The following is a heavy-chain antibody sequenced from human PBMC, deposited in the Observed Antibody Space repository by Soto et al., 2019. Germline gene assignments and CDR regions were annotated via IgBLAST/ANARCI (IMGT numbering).Heavy chain of an antibody. V-gene: IGHV3-48*02. J-gene: IGHJ4*02. Sequence: GGSLRLSCAASGFTFSSYSMNWVRQAPGKGLEWVSYISSSSSTIYYADSVKGRFTISRDNAKNSLYLQMNSLRDEDTAVYYCARDKAAAGPNQPFDYWGQGTLVTVSS. CDR3: ARDKAAAGPNQPFDY. CDR2: ISSSSSTI. CDR1: GFTFSSYS. D-gene: IGHD6-13*01.